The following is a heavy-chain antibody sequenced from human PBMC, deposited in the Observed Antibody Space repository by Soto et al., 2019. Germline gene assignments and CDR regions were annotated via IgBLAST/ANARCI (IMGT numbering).Heavy chain of an antibody. D-gene: IGHD5-18*01. CDR2: ISGSGGST. V-gene: IGHV3-23*01. CDR3: AKGPIQLGLDFILKGYFDY. Sequence: VGSLRLSCAASGFTFSSYAMSWVRQAPGKGLEWVSAISGSGGSTYYADSVKGRFTISRDNSKNTLYLQMNSLRAEDTAVYYCAKGPIQLGLDFILKGYFDYWGQGTLVRVSA. J-gene: IGHJ4*02. CDR1: GFTFSSYA.